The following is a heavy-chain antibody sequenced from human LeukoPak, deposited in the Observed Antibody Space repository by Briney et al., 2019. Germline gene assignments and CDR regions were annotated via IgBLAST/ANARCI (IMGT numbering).Heavy chain of an antibody. J-gene: IGHJ4*02. V-gene: IGHV5-51*01. CDR1: AYNFATYW. CDR3: ARQDVDTAMIDY. CDR2: IYPGDSDT. Sequence: RGESLKISCKGSAYNFATYWIGWVRQMPGKGLEWMGIIYPGDSDTRYSPSFQGQVTISADKSISTAYLQWSSLKASDTAMYYCARQDVDTAMIDYWGQGTLVTVSS. D-gene: IGHD5-18*01.